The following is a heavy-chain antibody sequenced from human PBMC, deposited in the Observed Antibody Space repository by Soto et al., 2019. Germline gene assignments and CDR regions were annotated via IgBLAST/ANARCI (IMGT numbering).Heavy chain of an antibody. CDR1: GFTFSDYY. CDR3: ARSHSSSWYFFDD. V-gene: IGHV3-11*01. D-gene: IGHD6-13*01. Sequence: GGSLRLSCASSGFTFSDYYMSWIRQAPGKGLEWVSYISNSGKTIYYADSLKGRFTISRDNAKNSLYLQMNGLRAEDTAVYYCARSHSSSWYFFDDWGQGTPVTVSS. J-gene: IGHJ4*02. CDR2: ISNSGKTI.